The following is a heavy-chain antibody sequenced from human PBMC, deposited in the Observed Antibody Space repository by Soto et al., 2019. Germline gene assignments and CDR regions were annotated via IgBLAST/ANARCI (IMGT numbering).Heavy chain of an antibody. CDR3: ATGPNYYGSGSYYNGYFDY. CDR1: GYTLTELS. D-gene: IGHD3-10*01. Sequence: ASVKVSCKVSGYTLTELSMHWVRQAPGKGLEWMGGFDPEDGETIYAQKFQGRVTMTEDTSTDTAYMELSSLRSEDTAVYYCATGPNYYGSGSYYNGYFDYWGQGTLVTVSS. J-gene: IGHJ4*02. V-gene: IGHV1-24*01. CDR2: FDPEDGET.